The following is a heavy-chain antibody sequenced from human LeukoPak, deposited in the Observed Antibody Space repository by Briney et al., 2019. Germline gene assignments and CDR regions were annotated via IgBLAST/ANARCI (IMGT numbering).Heavy chain of an antibody. V-gene: IGHV1-8*01. CDR3: ARGRESYDILTGYYDY. CDR1: GYTFTSYD. Sequence: GASVKVSCKASGYTFTSYDINWVRQAPGQGLERMGWMNPNSGNTGYAQKFQGRVTMTRNTSISTAYMGLSSLRSEDTAVYYCARGRESYDILTGYYDYWGQGTLVTVSS. D-gene: IGHD3-9*01. J-gene: IGHJ4*02. CDR2: MNPNSGNT.